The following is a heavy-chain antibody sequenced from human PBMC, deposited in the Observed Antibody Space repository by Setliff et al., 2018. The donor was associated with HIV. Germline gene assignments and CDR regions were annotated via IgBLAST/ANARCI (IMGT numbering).Heavy chain of an antibody. CDR1: GGPISSSNW. V-gene: IGHV4-4*02. CDR2: IYHSGST. D-gene: IGHD3-3*01. Sequence: SETLSLTCAVSGGPISSSNWWSWVRQPPGKGLEWIGEIYHSGSTNYNPSLKSRVTISVDKSKNQFSLKLSSVTAADTAVYYCARCAYYNFWSGYYCDYWGQGTLVTVSS. J-gene: IGHJ4*02. CDR3: ARCAYYNFWSGYYCDY.